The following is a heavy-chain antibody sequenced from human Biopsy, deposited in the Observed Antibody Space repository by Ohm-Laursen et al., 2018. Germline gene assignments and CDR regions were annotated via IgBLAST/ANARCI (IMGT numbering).Heavy chain of an antibody. J-gene: IGHJ4*02. D-gene: IGHD6-25*01. CDR1: GFVVSGTQ. CDR2: TYSGDST. V-gene: IGHV3-53*01. Sequence: GSLRLSCSASGFVVSGTQMSWVRQAPRKGLEWVSVTYSGDSTYYADSVKGRFTISRDESKNTLYLQMNRLRAEDTAVYHCARATYSSGHKIDSWGQGTLVTVSS. CDR3: ARATYSSGHKIDS.